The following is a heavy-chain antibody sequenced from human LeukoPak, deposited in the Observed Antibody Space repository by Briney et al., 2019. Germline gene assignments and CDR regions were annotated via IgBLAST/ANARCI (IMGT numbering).Heavy chain of an antibody. CDR1: GFNFNNYG. J-gene: IGHJ4*02. CDR2: IRYDGSNQ. CDR3: ARDQSGEMDHDPGLGALLSY. Sequence: GGSLRLSCAASGFNFNNYGMHWVRQAPGKGLEWVAFIRYDGSNQYYADSVKGRFTISRDNSRNTLSLQMNSLSADDTAVYYCARDQSGEMDHDPGLGALLSYWGQGTLVTVSS. V-gene: IGHV3-30*02. D-gene: IGHD5-24*01.